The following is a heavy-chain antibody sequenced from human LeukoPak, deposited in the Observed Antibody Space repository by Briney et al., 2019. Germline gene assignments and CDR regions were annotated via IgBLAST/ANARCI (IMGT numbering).Heavy chain of an antibody. Sequence: PGGSLRLSCAASGFTFSNYDMHWVRQVTGKGLEWVSGIGTAGDRYYPGSVKGRFTISRDNSKNTLYLQMNSLRAEDTAVYYCARDHAGNYFDYWGQGTLVTVSS. CDR2: IGTAGDR. CDR1: GFTFSNYD. J-gene: IGHJ4*02. D-gene: IGHD2-2*01. V-gene: IGHV3-13*01. CDR3: ARDHAGNYFDY.